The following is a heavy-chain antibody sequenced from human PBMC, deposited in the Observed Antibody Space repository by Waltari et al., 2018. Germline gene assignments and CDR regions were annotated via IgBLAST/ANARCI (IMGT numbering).Heavy chain of an antibody. D-gene: IGHD6-6*01. CDR2: IYTSGTT. J-gene: IGHJ6*03. V-gene: IGHV4-4*07. CDR3: ARGSSSADYYYYMDV. Sequence: QVQLQESGPGLVKPSETLSLTCTVSGGSISSYYWSWIRQPAGEGLEWIGRIYTSGTTNYNPSLKSRVTMSVDTSKNQFSLKLSSVTAADTAVYYCARGSSSADYYYYMDVWGKGTTVTISS. CDR1: GGSISSYY.